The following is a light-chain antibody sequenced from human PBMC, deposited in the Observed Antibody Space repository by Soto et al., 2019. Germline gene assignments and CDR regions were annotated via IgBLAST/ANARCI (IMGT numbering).Light chain of an antibody. V-gene: IGKV1-39*01. CDR1: QNIAKY. J-gene: IGKJ1*01. Sequence: DIQVTQSPSSLSASVKDRVTITCRASQNIAKYLNWYQQKPGKAPQLLIYGASSLQRGVPSRFSGTGSETDFTLTITNLQPEDSAIYFCQQNFSPPPTFGLGTKVEVK. CDR3: QQNFSPPPT. CDR2: GAS.